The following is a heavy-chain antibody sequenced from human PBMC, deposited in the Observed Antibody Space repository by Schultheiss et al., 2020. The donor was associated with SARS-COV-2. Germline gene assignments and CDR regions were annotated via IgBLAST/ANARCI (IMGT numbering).Heavy chain of an antibody. Sequence: GGSLRLSCAASGFTFSSYGMHWVRQAPGKGLEWVAVISYDGSNKYYADSVKGRFTISRDNSKNTLYLQMNSLRAEDTAVYYCAKGPYSSGWYGGSYYYGMDVWGQGTTVTVSS. CDR2: ISYDGSNK. J-gene: IGHJ6*02. CDR3: AKGPYSSGWYGGSYYYGMDV. D-gene: IGHD6-19*01. CDR1: GFTFSSYG. V-gene: IGHV3-30*18.